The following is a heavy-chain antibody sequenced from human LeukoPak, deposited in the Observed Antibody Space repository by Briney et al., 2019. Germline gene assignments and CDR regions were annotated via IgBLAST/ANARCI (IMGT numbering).Heavy chain of an antibody. V-gene: IGHV3-21*01. Sequence: GGSLRLSCAASGFTFSSYSMNWVRQAPEKGLEWVSSISSSSSYIYYADSVKGRFTISRDNAKNSLYLQMNSLRAEDTAVYYCARLEGSTRSSIDYWGQGTLVTVSS. CDR1: GFTFSSYS. CDR3: ARLEGSTRSSIDY. CDR2: ISSSSSYI. D-gene: IGHD2-2*01. J-gene: IGHJ4*02.